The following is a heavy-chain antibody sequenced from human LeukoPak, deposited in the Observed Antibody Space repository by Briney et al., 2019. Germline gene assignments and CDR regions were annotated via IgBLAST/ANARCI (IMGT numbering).Heavy chain of an antibody. J-gene: IGHJ4*02. V-gene: IGHV3-23*01. CDR3: AKEGGTGTRFDY. Sequence: GGSLRLSCAACGFTFSSSAMSGVRQAPGKGLYWVSAISGSGTGTYYADSVKGRFTISRDNSKNTLYLQMNSLRAEDTAVYYCAKEGGTGTRFDYWGQGTLVTVSS. CDR2: ISGSGTGT. D-gene: IGHD1-7*01. CDR1: GFTFSSSA.